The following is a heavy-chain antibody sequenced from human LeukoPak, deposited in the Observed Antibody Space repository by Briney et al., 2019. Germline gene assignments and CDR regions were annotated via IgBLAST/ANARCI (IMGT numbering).Heavy chain of an antibody. J-gene: IGHJ6*02. V-gene: IGHV3-30*04. Sequence: GRSLRLSCAASGVTFSSYAMHWVRQAPGKGLEWVAVISYDGSNKYYADSVKGRFTISRDNSKNTLYLQMNSLRGEDTAVYYCATLHTKYYYYGMDVWGQGTTVTVSS. CDR2: ISYDGSNK. CDR3: ATLHTKYYYYGMDV. CDR1: GVTFSSYA. D-gene: IGHD3-3*01.